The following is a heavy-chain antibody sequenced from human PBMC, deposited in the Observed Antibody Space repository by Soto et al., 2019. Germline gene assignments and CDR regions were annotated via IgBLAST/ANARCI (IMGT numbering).Heavy chain of an antibody. V-gene: IGHV4-39*01. CDR1: GGSISSGSYY. J-gene: IGHJ3*02. D-gene: IGHD2-2*01. Sequence: QLQLQESGPGLVKPSETLSLTCAVSGGSISSGSYYWGWIRQPPGKALEWIGSIYDSVTSYYNPSLNSRVTLSVDTSKNQFSLKLSSVTAADTAVYYCARIKLERGAITAFDIWGQGTMVTVSS. CDR2: IYDSVTS. CDR3: ARIKLERGAITAFDI.